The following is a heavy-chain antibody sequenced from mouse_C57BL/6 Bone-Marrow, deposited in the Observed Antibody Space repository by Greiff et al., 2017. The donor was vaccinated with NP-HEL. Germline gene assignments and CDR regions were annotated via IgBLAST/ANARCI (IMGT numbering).Heavy chain of an antibody. Sequence: EVQGVESGGGLVKPGGSLKLSCAASGFTFSSYTMSWVRQTPEQRLEWVATISGGGGNTYYPDSVKGRFTISRDNAKNTLYLQMSSLRSEDTALYYCARRRIYDGYYERYFDVGGTGTTVTVSS. CDR1: GFTFSSYT. D-gene: IGHD2-3*01. CDR2: ISGGGGNT. J-gene: IGHJ1*03. V-gene: IGHV5-9*01. CDR3: ARRRIYDGYYERYFDV.